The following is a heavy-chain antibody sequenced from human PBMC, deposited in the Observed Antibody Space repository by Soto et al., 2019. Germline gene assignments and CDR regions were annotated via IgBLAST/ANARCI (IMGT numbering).Heavy chain of an antibody. Sequence: GGSLRLSCAASGFTFNIFPMTWVHHAPGKGLEWVSGIAGSGGNTYHADSVKGRFTISRDNSKNTVYLQMDSLRVEDTAVYYCANSYYYDSSGYYPFEYWGQAALVTVSS. J-gene: IGHJ4*02. CDR2: IAGSGGNT. CDR1: GFTFNIFP. CDR3: ANSYYYDSSGYYPFEY. D-gene: IGHD3-22*01. V-gene: IGHV3-23*01.